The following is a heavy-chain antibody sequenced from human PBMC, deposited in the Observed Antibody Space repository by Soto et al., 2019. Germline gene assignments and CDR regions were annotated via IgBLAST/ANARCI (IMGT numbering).Heavy chain of an antibody. CDR3: ARDRYSYYYDSSGYLSRGAFDI. Sequence: ASVKVSCKASGYTFTSYGISWVRQAPGQGLEWMGWISAYNGNTNYAQKLQGRVTMTTDTSTSTAYMELRSLRSDDTAVYYCARDRYSYYYDSSGYLSRGAFDIWGQGTMVTVSS. D-gene: IGHD3-22*01. J-gene: IGHJ3*02. CDR1: GYTFTSYG. V-gene: IGHV1-18*01. CDR2: ISAYNGNT.